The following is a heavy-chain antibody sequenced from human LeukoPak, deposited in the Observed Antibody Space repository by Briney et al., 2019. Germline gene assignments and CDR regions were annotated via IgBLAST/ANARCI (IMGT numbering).Heavy chain of an antibody. CDR1: GGSISSGGYS. J-gene: IGHJ3*02. V-gene: IGHV4-30-2*01. CDR2: IYHSGST. D-gene: IGHD3-22*01. Sequence: SETLSLTCAVSGGSISSGGYSWSWIRQPPGKGLEWIGYIYHSGSTYYSPSLKSRVTISVDRSKNQFSLKLSSVTAADTAVYYCARGSYYYDSSGYPIWAFDIWGQGTMVTVSS. CDR3: ARGSYYYDSSGYPIWAFDI.